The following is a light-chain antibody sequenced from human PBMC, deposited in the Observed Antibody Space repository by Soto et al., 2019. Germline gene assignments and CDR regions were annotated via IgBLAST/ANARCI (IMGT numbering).Light chain of an antibody. J-gene: IGKJ5*01. CDR1: QSISAW. V-gene: IGKV1-5*03. Sequence: DVQMTQSPSTLSASVGDRVTITCRASQSISAWLAWYQQKPGQAPNLLIYKASTLESGVPSRFSGSGSGTECTLTISRLQPDDFATYYCQQYNSYSSITFGQGTRLEIK. CDR3: QQYNSYSSIT. CDR2: KAS.